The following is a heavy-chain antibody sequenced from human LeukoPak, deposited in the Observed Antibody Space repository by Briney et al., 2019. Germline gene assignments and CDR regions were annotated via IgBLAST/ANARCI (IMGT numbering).Heavy chain of an antibody. CDR2: MSPNSGDT. CDR3: ARGPPNWGYDY. CDR1: GYTFTSYD. Sequence: GASAKVSCKASGYTFTSYDFNWVRQATGQQPEWMGWMSPNSGDTGYAQKFQDRVTMTRNTSISTAYMELSSLRSDDTAVYYCARGPPNWGYDYWGPGTLVTVSS. V-gene: IGHV1-8*01. J-gene: IGHJ4*02. D-gene: IGHD7-27*01.